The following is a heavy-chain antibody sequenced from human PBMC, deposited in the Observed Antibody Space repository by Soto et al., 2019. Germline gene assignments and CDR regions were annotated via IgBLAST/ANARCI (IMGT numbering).Heavy chain of an antibody. CDR3: ARAGSSSWYSGYYYYGMDV. V-gene: IGHV3-13*01. D-gene: IGHD6-13*01. J-gene: IGHJ6*02. CDR2: IGTAGDT. CDR1: GFTFRSYD. Sequence: GGSLRLACAASGFTFRSYDMHWVRQATGKGLEWVSAIGTAGDTYYPGSVKGRFTISRENAKNSLYLQMNSLRAGDTAVYYCARAGSSSWYSGYYYYGMDVWGQGTTVTVSS.